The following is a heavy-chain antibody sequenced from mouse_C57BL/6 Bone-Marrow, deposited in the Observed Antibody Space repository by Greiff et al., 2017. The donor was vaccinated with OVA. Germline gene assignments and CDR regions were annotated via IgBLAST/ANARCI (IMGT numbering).Heavy chain of an antibody. CDR2: INPYNGDT. CDR3: GIWYFDV. Sequence: EVQLVESGPELVKPGDSVKISCKASGYSFTGYFMNWVMQSHGKSLEWIGRINPYNGDTFYNQKFKGKATLTVDKSSSTAHMELRSLTSEDSAVYYCGIWYFDVWGTGTTVTVSS. J-gene: IGHJ1*03. V-gene: IGHV1-20*01. CDR1: GYSFTGYF.